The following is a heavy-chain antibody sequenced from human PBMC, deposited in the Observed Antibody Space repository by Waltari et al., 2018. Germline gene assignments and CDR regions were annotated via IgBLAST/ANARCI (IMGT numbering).Heavy chain of an antibody. Sequence: EVQQVESGGGLVKPGGSLRLSCAAYGFPFITYWMKWIRQAPGKGLEWVANINPDGSQKFYVDSVKGRFTVSRDNAQNSLYLQMNNLRAEDTAVYYCTTLARGESGDYWGQGTLVTVSS. V-gene: IGHV3-7*01. CDR2: INPDGSQK. CDR3: TTLARGESGDY. D-gene: IGHD3-10*01. J-gene: IGHJ4*02. CDR1: GFPFITYW.